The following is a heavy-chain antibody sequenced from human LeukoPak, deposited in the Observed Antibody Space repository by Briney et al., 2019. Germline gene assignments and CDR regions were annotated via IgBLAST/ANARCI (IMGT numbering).Heavy chain of an antibody. Sequence: PGGSLRLSCAASGFAFSSYAMSWVRQAPGKGLEWGSAISGSGGSTYYADSVKGRFTISRDNSKNTLYLQMNSLRAEDTAVYYCAKGYSGSYSYYFDYWGQGTLVTVSS. CDR1: GFAFSSYA. J-gene: IGHJ4*02. CDR2: ISGSGGST. V-gene: IGHV3-23*01. D-gene: IGHD1-26*01. CDR3: AKGYSGSYSYYFDY.